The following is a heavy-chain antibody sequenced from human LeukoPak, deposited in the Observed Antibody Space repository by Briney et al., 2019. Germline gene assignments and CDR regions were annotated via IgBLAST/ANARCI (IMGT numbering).Heavy chain of an antibody. CDR3: ARAPYSSSQRYFDY. CDR1: GGSISSYY. D-gene: IGHD6-13*01. V-gene: IGHV4-59*01. Sequence: SETLSLTCTVSGGSISSYYWSWIRQPPGKGLEWIGYTYYSGSTNYNPSLKSRVTISVDTSKNQFSLKLSSVTAADTAVYYCARAPYSSSQRYFDYWGQGALVTVSS. CDR2: TYYSGST. J-gene: IGHJ4*02.